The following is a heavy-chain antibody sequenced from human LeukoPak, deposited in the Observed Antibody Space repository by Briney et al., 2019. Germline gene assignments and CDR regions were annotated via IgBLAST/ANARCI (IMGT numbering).Heavy chain of an antibody. J-gene: IGHJ4*02. V-gene: IGHV4-31*03. Sequence: PSETLSLTCTVSGGSISSVGYYWSWVRQHPGKGLEWIGYIYYSGSTYYNPSLKSRVTISVDTSKNQFSMKLSSVTAADTAVYYCARLLGPGGIEAAGTPHYYFDYWGQGTLVTVSS. CDR2: IYYSGST. CDR1: GGSISSVGYY. CDR3: ARLLGPGGIEAAGTPHYYFDY. D-gene: IGHD6-13*01.